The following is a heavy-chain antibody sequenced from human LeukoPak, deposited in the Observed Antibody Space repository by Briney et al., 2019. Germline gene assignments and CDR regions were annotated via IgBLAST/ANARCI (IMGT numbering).Heavy chain of an antibody. CDR2: TYYRSKWYN. Sequence: SQTLSLTCVISGDSASSNSAACNWIRQSPSRGLEWLGRTYYRSKWYNDYAVSVKSRITINPDTSKNQFFLQLNSVTPEDTAVYYCARETSHFDYWGQGTLVTVSS. CDR1: GDSASSNSAA. J-gene: IGHJ4*02. CDR3: ARETSHFDY. V-gene: IGHV6-1*01.